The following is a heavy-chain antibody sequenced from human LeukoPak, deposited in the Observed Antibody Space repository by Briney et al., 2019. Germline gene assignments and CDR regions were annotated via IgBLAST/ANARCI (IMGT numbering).Heavy chain of an antibody. CDR1: GFTFSSYA. J-gene: IGHJ6*03. Sequence: GGSLRLSCAASGFTFSSYAMHWVRQAPGKGLEWVAVISYDGSNKYYADSVKGRFTISRDNSKNTLYLQMNSLRAEDTAVYYCARDPTDDGDYVRLGYYYMDVWGKGTTVTVSS. CDR3: ARDPTDDGDYVRLGYYYMDV. V-gene: IGHV3-30*04. CDR2: ISYDGSNK. D-gene: IGHD4-17*01.